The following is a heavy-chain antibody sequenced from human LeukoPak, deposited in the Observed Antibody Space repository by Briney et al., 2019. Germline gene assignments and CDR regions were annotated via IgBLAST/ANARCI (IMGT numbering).Heavy chain of an antibody. D-gene: IGHD3-3*01. CDR2: ISAYNGNT. Sequence: ASVKVSCKASGYTFTSYGISWVRQAPGQGLEWMGWISAYNGNTNYAQKLQGRVTMTTDTSTSTAYMELRSLRSDDTAVYYCARGYYDFWSAKAYYYYMDVWGKGTTVTVSS. J-gene: IGHJ6*03. CDR3: ARGYYDFWSAKAYYYYMDV. V-gene: IGHV1-18*01. CDR1: GYTFTSYG.